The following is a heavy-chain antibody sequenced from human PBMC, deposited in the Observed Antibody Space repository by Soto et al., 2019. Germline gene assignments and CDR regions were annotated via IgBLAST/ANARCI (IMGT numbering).Heavy chain of an antibody. D-gene: IGHD6-19*01. Sequence: ASETLSLTCAVSGGSISSSNWWSWVRQPPGKGLEWIGEIYHSGSTNYNPSLKSRVTISVDKSKNQFSLKLSSVTAADTAVYYCARGRSVAGTEGWFDPWGQGTLVTVSS. CDR1: GGSISSSNW. CDR2: IYHSGST. CDR3: ARGRSVAGTEGWFDP. V-gene: IGHV4-4*02. J-gene: IGHJ5*02.